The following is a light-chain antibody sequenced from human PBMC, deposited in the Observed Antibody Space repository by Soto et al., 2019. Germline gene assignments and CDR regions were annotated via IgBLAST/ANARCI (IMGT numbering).Light chain of an antibody. Sequence: DIQLTQSPSFLSASVGDRLTITCRASQDIRSSLAWYQQKPGKAPNLLIYTVSTWQSGAPSRFSGSRSGTEFTLTISSLQPEDFATYYCQQFNSSPFTFGGGTKVEI. CDR1: QDIRSS. CDR2: TVS. J-gene: IGKJ4*01. CDR3: QQFNSSPFT. V-gene: IGKV1-9*01.